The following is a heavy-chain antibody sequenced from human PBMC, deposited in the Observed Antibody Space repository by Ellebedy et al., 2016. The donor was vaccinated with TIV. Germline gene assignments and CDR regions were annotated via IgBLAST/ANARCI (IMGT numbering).Heavy chain of an antibody. D-gene: IGHD6-19*01. CDR2: IRSKANSYAT. Sequence: GEFLKISCAASGFTFSGSAMHWVRQASGKGLEWVGRIRSKANSYATAYAASVKGRFTISRDDSKNTAYLQMNSLKTEDTAVYYCTRLSVAGTRKKDYWGQGTLVTVSS. CDR3: TRLSVAGTRKKDY. J-gene: IGHJ4*02. CDR1: GFTFSGSA. V-gene: IGHV3-73*01.